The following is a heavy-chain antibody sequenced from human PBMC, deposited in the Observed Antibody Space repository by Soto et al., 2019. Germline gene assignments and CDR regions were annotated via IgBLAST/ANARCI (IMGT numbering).Heavy chain of an antibody. Sequence: PGGSLRLSCAASGFTFSSYAMHWVRQAPGKGLEWVAVISYDGSNKYYADSVKGRFTISRDNSKNTLYLQMNSLRAEDTAVYYCARDGGVTTGRGWWSNYWGQGTLVTVSS. V-gene: IGHV3-30-3*01. CDR1: GFTFSSYA. CDR3: ARDGGVTTGRGWWSNY. CDR2: ISYDGSNK. D-gene: IGHD4-17*01. J-gene: IGHJ4*02.